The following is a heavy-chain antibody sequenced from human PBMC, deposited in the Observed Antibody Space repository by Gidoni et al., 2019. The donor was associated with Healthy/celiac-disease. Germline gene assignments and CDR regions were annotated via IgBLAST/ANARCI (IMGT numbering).Heavy chain of an antibody. Sequence: QVQLQESGPGLVKPSGTLSLTCAVSGGSISSSNWWSWVRQPPGKGLEWIGEIYHSGSTNYNPSLKSRVTKSVDKSKNQFSLKLSSVTAADTAVYYCARDPPRYFDSTGAFDIWGQGTMVTVSS. D-gene: IGHD3-9*01. CDR1: GGSISSSNW. J-gene: IGHJ3*02. V-gene: IGHV4-4*02. CDR3: ARDPPRYFDSTGAFDI. CDR2: IYHSGST.